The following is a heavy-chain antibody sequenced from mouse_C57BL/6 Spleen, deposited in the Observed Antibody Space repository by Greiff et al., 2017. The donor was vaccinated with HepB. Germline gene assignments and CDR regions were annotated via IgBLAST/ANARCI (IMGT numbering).Heavy chain of an antibody. D-gene: IGHD1-1*01. CDR3: AREGAYYYGSSFAY. J-gene: IGHJ3*01. Sequence: VQLQQSGAELARPGASVKLSCKASGYTFTSYGISWVKQRTGQGLEWIGEIYPRSGNTYYNEKFKGKATLTADKSSSTAYMEIRSLTSEDSEVYFCAREGAYYYGSSFAYWGQGTLVTVSA. V-gene: IGHV1-81*01. CDR1: GYTFTSYG. CDR2: IYPRSGNT.